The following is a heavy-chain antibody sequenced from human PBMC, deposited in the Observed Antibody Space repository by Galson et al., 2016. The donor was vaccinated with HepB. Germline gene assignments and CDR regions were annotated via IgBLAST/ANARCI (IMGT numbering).Heavy chain of an antibody. CDR3: ARQYWGGPSDY. D-gene: IGHD2/OR15-2a*01. J-gene: IGHJ4*02. CDR1: GVSITSSDW. CDR2: IFHSGRV. V-gene: IGHV4-4*02. Sequence: ETLSLTCAVSGVSITSSDWWSWARQPPGQGLEWIGQIFHSGRVNYTPSLASRVTISIDTSNNHVSLRLTSVTAADTALYYCARQYWGGPSDYWGQGTLVTVSS.